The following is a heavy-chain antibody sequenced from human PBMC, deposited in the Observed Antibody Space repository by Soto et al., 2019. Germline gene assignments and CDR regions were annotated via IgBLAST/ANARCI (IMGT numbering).Heavy chain of an antibody. V-gene: IGHV3-23*01. CDR3: ARGDYYDSSGPFSDAFDI. D-gene: IGHD3-22*01. CDR2: ISGSGGST. CDR1: GFTFSSYA. Sequence: GGSLRLSCAASGFTFSSYAMSWVRQAPGKGLEWVSAISGSGGSTYYADSVKGRFTISRDNSKNTLYLQMNGLRAEDTAVYYCARGDYYDSSGPFSDAFDIWGQGTMVTVSS. J-gene: IGHJ3*02.